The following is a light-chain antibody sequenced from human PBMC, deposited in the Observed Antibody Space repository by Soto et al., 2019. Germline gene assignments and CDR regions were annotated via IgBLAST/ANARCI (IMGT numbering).Light chain of an antibody. V-gene: IGKV3-20*01. CDR1: QSVSNSY. Sequence: EIVLTQSPGTLSLSPGERATLSCRASQSVSNSYLAWYQQKPGQGPRLLIYDASSRATGIPDRFSGSASGTDFTLTISRLEPEDFAVYYCQKYAGSQSTFGKSTKVEI. CDR2: DAS. CDR3: QKYAGSQST. J-gene: IGKJ1*01.